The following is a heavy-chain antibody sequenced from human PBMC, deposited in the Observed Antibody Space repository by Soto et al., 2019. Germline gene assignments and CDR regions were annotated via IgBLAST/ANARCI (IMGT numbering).Heavy chain of an antibody. J-gene: IGHJ5*02. CDR1: GYSFTSYW. CDR2: IYPGASDT. Sequence: EVQLVQSGAEVKKPGDALKISCKGSGYSFTSYWIGCLRQMPGKGLEWMGIIYPGASDTRYSPSFQGQVTISADKSIHTAYLQCSSLKASDTAMYYCARSSSWYNWFDPWGQGTLVTVSS. D-gene: IGHD6-13*01. CDR3: ARSSSWYNWFDP. V-gene: IGHV5-51*03.